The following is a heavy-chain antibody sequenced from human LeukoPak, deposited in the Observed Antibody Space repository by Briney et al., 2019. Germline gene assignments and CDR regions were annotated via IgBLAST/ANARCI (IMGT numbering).Heavy chain of an antibody. CDR3: ARAGQSSSGDYFDY. Sequence: SETLSFTCAVYGGSFSGYYWSWIRQPAGKGLEWVGHIYTSGSTNYNPSLKSRVTISVDTSKNQFSLKLSSMTAADTAVYYCARAGQSSSGDYFDYWGQGTLVTVSS. D-gene: IGHD3-10*01. J-gene: IGHJ4*02. V-gene: IGHV4-59*10. CDR2: IYTSGST. CDR1: GGSFSGYY.